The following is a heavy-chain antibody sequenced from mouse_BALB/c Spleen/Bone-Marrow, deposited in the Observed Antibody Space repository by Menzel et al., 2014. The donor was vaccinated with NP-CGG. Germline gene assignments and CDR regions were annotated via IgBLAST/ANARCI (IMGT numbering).Heavy chain of an antibody. CDR3: YYDYDEGY. V-gene: IGHV1-14*01. CDR2: INPYNDGT. J-gene: IGHJ2*01. D-gene: IGHD2-4*01. Sequence: EVKLLESGPELVKPGASVKMSCKASGYTFTSYVMHWVKRKPGQSLEWIGYINPYNDGTKYNEKFKGKATLTSDKSSNIAYMELSSLTSEDSAVYYCYYDYDEGYWGQGTTLTVSS. CDR1: GYTFTSYV.